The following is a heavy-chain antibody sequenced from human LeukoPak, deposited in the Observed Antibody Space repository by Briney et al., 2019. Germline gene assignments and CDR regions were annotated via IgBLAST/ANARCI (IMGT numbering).Heavy chain of an antibody. V-gene: IGHV3-30*18. CDR2: ISYDGSNK. Sequence: GGSLRLSCAASGFTFSSYGMHWVRQAPGKGLEWVAVISYDGSNKYYADSVKGRFTISRDNSKNTLYLQMNSLRAEDTAAYYCAKAGGRVVIISHFDYWGQGTLVTVSS. CDR1: GFTFSSYG. CDR3: AKAGGRVVIISHFDY. J-gene: IGHJ4*02. D-gene: IGHD3-3*01.